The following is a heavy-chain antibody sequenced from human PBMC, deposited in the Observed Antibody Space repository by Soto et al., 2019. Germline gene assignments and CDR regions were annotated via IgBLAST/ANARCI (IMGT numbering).Heavy chain of an antibody. CDR3: ARKYCSGGSCYVNWFDP. CDR2: IYYSGST. CDR1: GGSISSGGYY. Sequence: PSETLSLTCTVSGGSISSGGYYWSWIRQHPGKGLEWIGCIYYSGSTYYNPSLKSRVTISVDTSKNQFSLKLSSVTAADTAVYYCARKYCSGGSCYVNWFDPWGQGTLVTVSS. D-gene: IGHD2-15*01. V-gene: IGHV4-31*03. J-gene: IGHJ5*02.